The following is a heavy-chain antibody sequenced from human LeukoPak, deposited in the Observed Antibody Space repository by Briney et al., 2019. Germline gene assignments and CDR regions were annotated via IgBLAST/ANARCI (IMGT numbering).Heavy chain of an antibody. J-gene: IGHJ5*02. CDR3: ARESRLNWFDP. V-gene: IGHV3-30-3*01. CDR1: GFTFSSYA. Sequence: GGSLRLSCAASGFTFSSYAMHWARQAPGKGLEWVAVISYDGSNKYYADSVKGRFTISRDNSKNTLYLQMNSLRAEDTAVYYCARESRLNWFDPWGQGTLVTVSS. CDR2: ISYDGSNK.